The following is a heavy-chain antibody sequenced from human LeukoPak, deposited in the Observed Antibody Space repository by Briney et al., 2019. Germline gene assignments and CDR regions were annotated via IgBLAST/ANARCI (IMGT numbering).Heavy chain of an antibody. J-gene: IGHJ4*02. D-gene: IGHD3-10*01. Sequence: GGSLRLSCAVSGITLSNYGMSWVRQAPGKGLEWVAGISDSGGRTTYADSVKGRFTISRDNPKNTLYLQMNSLRAEDTAVYFCAKRGVVIRVFLVGFHKEAYYFDSWGQGALVTVSS. CDR1: GITLSNYG. V-gene: IGHV3-23*01. CDR3: AKRGVVIRVFLVGFHKEAYYFDS. CDR2: ISDSGGRT.